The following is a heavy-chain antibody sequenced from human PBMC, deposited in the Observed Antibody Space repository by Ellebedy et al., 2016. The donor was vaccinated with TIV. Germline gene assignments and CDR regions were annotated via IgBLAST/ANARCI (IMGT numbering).Heavy chain of an antibody. CDR2: IDPSDSET. V-gene: IGHV5-10-1*01. Sequence: GESLKISCKGSAHTFTGYWINWVRQMPGKGPEWMGRIDPSDSETNYSPSFQGHVPISADRSISTVYLQWSSLKASDTAMYYCARFSPRNYYGMDDWGQGTTVTVAS. J-gene: IGHJ6*02. CDR3: ARFSPRNYYGMDD. CDR1: AHTFTGYW.